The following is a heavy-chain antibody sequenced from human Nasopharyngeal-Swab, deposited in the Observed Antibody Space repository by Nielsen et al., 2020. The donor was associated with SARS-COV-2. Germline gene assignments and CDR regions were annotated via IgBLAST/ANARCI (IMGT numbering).Heavy chain of an antibody. CDR3: ARGKEGVVPAALGMAFYYYYYMDV. CDR2: INHSGST. J-gene: IGHJ6*03. D-gene: IGHD2-2*01. V-gene: IGHV4-34*01. CDR1: GGSFSGYY. Sequence: SETLSLTCAVYGGSFSGYYWSWIRQPPGKGLEWIGEINHSGSTNYNPSLKSRVTISVDTSKNQFSLKLSSVTAADTAVYYCARGKEGVVPAALGMAFYYYYYMDVWGKGTTVTVSS.